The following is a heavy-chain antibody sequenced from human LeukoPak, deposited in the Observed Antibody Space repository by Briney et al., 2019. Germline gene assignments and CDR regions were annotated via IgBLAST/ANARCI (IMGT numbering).Heavy chain of an antibody. CDR2: INWNGGST. CDR3: AVTYGSGSYIY. J-gene: IGHJ4*02. Sequence: PGGSLRLSCAASGFTFDDYGMSWVRQAPGKGLKWVSGINWNGGSTTYADSVKGRFTISRDNSKNTLYLQMNSLRAEDTAVYYCAVTYGSGSYIYWGQGTLVTVSS. V-gene: IGHV3-20*04. D-gene: IGHD3-10*01. CDR1: GFTFDDYG.